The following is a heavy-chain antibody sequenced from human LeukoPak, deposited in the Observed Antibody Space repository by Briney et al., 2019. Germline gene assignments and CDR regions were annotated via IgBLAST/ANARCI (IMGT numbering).Heavy chain of an antibody. J-gene: IGHJ6*02. V-gene: IGHV3-53*01. Sequence: GGSLRLSCAASGFTVSSNYMSWVRQAPGKGLEWVSVIYSGGSTYYADSVKGRFTISRDNSKNTLYLQMNSLRAGDTAVYYCARAPYCSSTSCYEGGDYYYGMDVWGQGTTVTVSS. D-gene: IGHD2-2*01. CDR3: ARAPYCSSTSCYEGGDYYYGMDV. CDR2: IYSGGST. CDR1: GFTVSSNY.